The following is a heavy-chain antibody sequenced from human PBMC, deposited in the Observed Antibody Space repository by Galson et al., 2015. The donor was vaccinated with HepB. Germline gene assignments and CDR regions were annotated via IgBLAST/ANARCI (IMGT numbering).Heavy chain of an antibody. CDR3: AKDTPTYYYGSGSYQVGFDP. D-gene: IGHD3-10*01. CDR2: ISYDGSNK. J-gene: IGHJ5*02. CDR1: GFTFSSYG. V-gene: IGHV3-30*18. Sequence: SLRLSCAASGFTFSSYGMHWVRQAPGKGLEWVAVISYDGSNKYYADSVKGRFTISRDNSKNTLYLQMNSLRAEDTAVYYCAKDTPTYYYGSGSYQVGFDPWGQGTLVTVSS.